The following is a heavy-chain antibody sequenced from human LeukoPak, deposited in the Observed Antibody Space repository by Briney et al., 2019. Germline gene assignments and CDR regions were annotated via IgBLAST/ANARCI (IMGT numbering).Heavy chain of an antibody. CDR3: ARLVVVVPAAITFYYYYYMDV. CDR2: IYTSGST. Sequence: SETLSLTCTVSGGSISSYYWSWIRQPAGKGLEWIGRIYTSGSTNYNPSLTSRVTISVDTSKNQFSLKLSSVIAADTAVYYCARLVVVVPAAITFYYYYYMDVWGKGTTVTISS. D-gene: IGHD2-2*02. V-gene: IGHV4-4*07. CDR1: GGSISSYY. J-gene: IGHJ6*03.